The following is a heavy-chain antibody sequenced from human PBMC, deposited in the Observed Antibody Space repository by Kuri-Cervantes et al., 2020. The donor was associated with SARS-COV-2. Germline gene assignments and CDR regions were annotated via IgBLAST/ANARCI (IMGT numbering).Heavy chain of an antibody. J-gene: IGHJ4*02. CDR3: ARGGGGYCSSTSCYSY. CDR1: GGSISSSSYY. CDR2: IYYSGST. D-gene: IGHD2-2*02. V-gene: IGHV4-61*05. Sequence: GSLRLSCTVSGGSISSSSYYWGWIRQPPGKGLEWIGYIYYSGSTNYNPSLKSRVTISVDTSKNQFSLKLSSVTAADTAVYYCARGGGGYCSSTSCYSYWGQGTLVTVSS.